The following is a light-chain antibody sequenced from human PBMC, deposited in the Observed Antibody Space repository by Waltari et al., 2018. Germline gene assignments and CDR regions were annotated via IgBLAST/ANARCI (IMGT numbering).Light chain of an antibody. J-gene: IGLJ2*01. CDR2: QDT. CDR3: QSADSSGTYVV. CDR1: ALPKQY. V-gene: IGLV3-25*03. Sequence: SYELTQPPSVSVSPGQTARITCSGDALPKQYAYWYQQKPGQAPVLVIYQDTKWPSGIPERFSGSSSVTTVTLTISGVQAEDEADYYCQSADSSGTYVVFGGGTKLTVL.